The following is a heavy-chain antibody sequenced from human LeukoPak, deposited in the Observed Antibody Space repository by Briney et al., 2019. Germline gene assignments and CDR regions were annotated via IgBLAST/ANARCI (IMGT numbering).Heavy chain of an antibody. J-gene: IGHJ4*02. D-gene: IGHD5-12*01. Sequence: SETLSLTCSVSVGSIIIYYWSWIRQPPGKGLEWIGYIYDSGSTNFKSPLKSRVTMSGDTSKNQFSLKVNSVTAADTAVYYCARHAENGYDRFDHWGPGTLVTVSS. CDR3: ARHAENGYDRFDH. CDR1: VGSIIIYY. CDR2: IYDSGST. V-gene: IGHV4-59*08.